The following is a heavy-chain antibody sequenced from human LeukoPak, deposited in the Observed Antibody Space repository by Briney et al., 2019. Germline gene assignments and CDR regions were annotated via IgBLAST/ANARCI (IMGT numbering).Heavy chain of an antibody. CDR2: ISGRGGST. D-gene: IGHD5-12*01. CDR3: AKDLFRGYSGYDSLEY. CDR1: GFTFDSYA. J-gene: IGHJ4*02. Sequence: GGSLRLSCAASGFTFDSYAMSWVRQAPGKGLEWVSAISGRGGSTNYADSVKGRFTISRDYSKNTLYLQMNSLRANDTAVYYCAKDLFRGYSGYDSLEYWGQGTLVTVSS. V-gene: IGHV3-23*01.